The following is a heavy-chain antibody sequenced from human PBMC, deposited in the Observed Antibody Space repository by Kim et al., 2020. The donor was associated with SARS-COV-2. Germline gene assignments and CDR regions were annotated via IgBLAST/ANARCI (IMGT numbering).Heavy chain of an antibody. D-gene: IGHD5-18*01. CDR2: IYYSGST. Sequence: SETLSLTCTVSGDSISSYYWSWIRQPPGKGLEWIGYIYYSGSTNYNPSLKSRVTISVDTSKNQFSLKLSSVTAADTAVYYCAGGQLWLDYWGQGTLVTVS. J-gene: IGHJ4*02. CDR3: AGGQLWLDY. CDR1: GDSISSYY. V-gene: IGHV4-59*01.